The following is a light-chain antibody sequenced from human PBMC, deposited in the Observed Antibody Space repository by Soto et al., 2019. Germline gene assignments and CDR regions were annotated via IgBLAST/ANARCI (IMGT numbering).Light chain of an antibody. CDR3: SSYTSSSTLDLV. CDR1: SSDVGGYNY. V-gene: IGLV2-14*01. J-gene: IGLJ3*02. Sequence: QSALTQPASVSGSPGQSITISCTGTSSDVGGYNYVSWYQQHPGKAPKLMIYEVSNRPSGVSNRFSGCKSGNTASLTISGLQAEDEADYYCSSYTSSSTLDLVFGGGTKLAVL. CDR2: EVS.